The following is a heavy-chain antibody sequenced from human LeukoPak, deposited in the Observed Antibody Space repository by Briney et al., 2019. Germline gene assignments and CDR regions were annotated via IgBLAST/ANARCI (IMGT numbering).Heavy chain of an antibody. CDR1: AFTFSSYW. Sequence: GGSLRLSCAASAFTFSSYWMTWVRQAPGKGLEWVAIISYAGDKRDYTHSVKDRFTISRDNSKNTLFLQMTSLRAEDTAVYYCARTYGSGWYDPLTYWGQGTLVTVSS. J-gene: IGHJ4*02. V-gene: IGHV3-30-3*01. D-gene: IGHD6-19*01. CDR2: ISYAGDKR. CDR3: ARTYGSGWYDPLTY.